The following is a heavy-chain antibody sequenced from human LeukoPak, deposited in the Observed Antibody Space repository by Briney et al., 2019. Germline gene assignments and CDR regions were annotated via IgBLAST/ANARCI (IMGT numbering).Heavy chain of an antibody. V-gene: IGHV3-48*01. J-gene: IGHJ4*02. CDR2: FSSSSSTI. D-gene: IGHD3-9*01. CDR1: GFTFSSYA. CDR3: ARDIRYYDILTGYPNGFDY. Sequence: PGGSLRLSCAASGFTFSSYAMSWVRQAPGKGLECISGFSSSSSTIYYADSVKGRFTISRDNAKNSLYLQMNSLRAEDTAVYYCARDIRYYDILTGYPNGFDYWGQGTLVTVSS.